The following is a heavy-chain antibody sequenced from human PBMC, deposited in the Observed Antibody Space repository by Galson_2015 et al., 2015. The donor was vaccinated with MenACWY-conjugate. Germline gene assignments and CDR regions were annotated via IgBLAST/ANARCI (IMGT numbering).Heavy chain of an antibody. CDR2: ANPVGGST. D-gene: IGHD6-6*01. CDR3: ARAIGYSSSDAFDI. Sequence: SVKVSCKASGYTFTNYFMHWVRQAPGQGLEWMAVANPVGGSTSSAQKFQGRVTVTRDTSTTTIYMELSSLRSEDTAVYYCARAIGYSSSDAFDIWGQGTMVTVSS. J-gene: IGHJ3*02. V-gene: IGHV1-46*01. CDR1: GYTFTNYF.